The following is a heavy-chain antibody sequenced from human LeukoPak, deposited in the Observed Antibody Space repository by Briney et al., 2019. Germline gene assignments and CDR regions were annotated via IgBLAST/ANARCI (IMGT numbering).Heavy chain of an antibody. CDR1: GFTFSSYG. Sequence: GGSLRLSCAASGFTFSSYGMHWVRQAPGKGLEWVAVIWYDGSNKYYADSVKGRFTISRDNSKNTLYVQMNSLRAEDTAVYYCAKDYIGYSYGIFDYWGQGTLVTVSS. D-gene: IGHD5-18*01. J-gene: IGHJ4*02. V-gene: IGHV3-33*06. CDR3: AKDYIGYSYGIFDY. CDR2: IWYDGSNK.